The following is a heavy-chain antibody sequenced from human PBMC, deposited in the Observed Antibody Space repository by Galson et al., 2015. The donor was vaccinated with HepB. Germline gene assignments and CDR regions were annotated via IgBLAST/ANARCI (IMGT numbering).Heavy chain of an antibody. CDR3: AKTLSSTWNFDY. CDR1: GFNFTNYA. J-gene: IGHJ4*02. Sequence: SLRLSCAASGFNFTNYAMSWVRQAPGKGLEWVSGTSGSGDRTYYADSVKGRFTISRDNSKNTLYLQMNTLRAEDTAIYYCAKTLSSTWNFDYWGQGTLVTV. CDR2: TSGSGDRT. D-gene: IGHD6-13*01. V-gene: IGHV3-23*01.